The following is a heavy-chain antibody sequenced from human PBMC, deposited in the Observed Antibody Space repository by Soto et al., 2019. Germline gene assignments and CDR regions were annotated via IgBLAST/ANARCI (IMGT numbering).Heavy chain of an antibody. Sequence: QVQLVQSGAEVKKPGASVKVSCKASGYTFTGYYMHWVRQAPGQGLEWMGWINPNSGGTNYAQKFQGWVTMTSDTSISTAYMELRRLRSDDTAVYYCAVLGGERGYCSGGSCPFDYWGQGTLVTVSS. CDR1: GYTFTGYY. J-gene: IGHJ4*02. CDR2: INPNSGGT. D-gene: IGHD2-15*01. V-gene: IGHV1-2*04. CDR3: AVLGGERGYCSGGSCPFDY.